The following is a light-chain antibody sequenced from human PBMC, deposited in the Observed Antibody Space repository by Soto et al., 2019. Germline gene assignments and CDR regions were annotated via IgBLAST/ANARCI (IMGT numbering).Light chain of an antibody. V-gene: IGKV3-11*01. J-gene: IGKJ1*01. CDR1: QNVANY. CDR2: ESS. Sequence: ENVISHTPSTLWCSPPERVTLSYRASQNVANYLDWYQQKPGQAPRLLIYESSNRATGIAARFSGSGSGTDFTLTISSLEPEDFAVYCCQQRSKWTPTFGQGTKVEI. CDR3: QQRSKWTPT.